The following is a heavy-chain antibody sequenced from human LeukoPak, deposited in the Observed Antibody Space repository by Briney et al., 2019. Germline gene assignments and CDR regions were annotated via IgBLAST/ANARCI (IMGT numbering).Heavy chain of an antibody. CDR2: IYYSGST. D-gene: IGHD6-13*01. CDR1: GGSISSSSYY. J-gene: IGHJ6*03. V-gene: IGHV4-39*07. CDR3: AVKTFIAAAGKIYYYMDA. Sequence: PSETLSLTCTVSGGSISSSSYYWGWIRQPPGKGLEWIGSIYYSGSTYYNPSLKSRVTISVDTSKNQFSLKLSSVTAADTAVYYCAVKTFIAAAGKIYYYMDAWGKGTTVTVSS.